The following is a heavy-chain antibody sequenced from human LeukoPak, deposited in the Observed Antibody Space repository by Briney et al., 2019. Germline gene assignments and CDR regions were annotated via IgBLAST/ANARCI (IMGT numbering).Heavy chain of an antibody. D-gene: IGHD2-2*02. J-gene: IGHJ5*02. Sequence: SETLSLTCTVSGGSISSSSYYWGWIRQPPGKGLEWIGSIYYSGSTYYNPSLKSRVTISVDTSKNQFSLKLSSVTAADTAVYYCARQRVPAAIGGFDPWGQGTLVTVSS. V-gene: IGHV4-39*01. CDR1: GGSISSSSYY. CDR2: IYYSGST. CDR3: ARQRVPAAIGGFDP.